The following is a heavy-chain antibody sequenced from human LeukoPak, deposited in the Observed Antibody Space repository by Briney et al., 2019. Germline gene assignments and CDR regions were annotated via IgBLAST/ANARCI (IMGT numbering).Heavy chain of an antibody. CDR3: ARGRRYCSGGSCYSKANYYYYYMDV. J-gene: IGHJ6*03. CDR2: IYSDNT. CDR1: GFTVSSNS. V-gene: IGHV3-53*01. D-gene: IGHD2-15*01. Sequence: GGSLRLSCTVSGFTVSSNSMSWVRQAPGKGLEWVSFIYSDNTHYSDSVKGRFTISRDNSKNTLYLQINSLRAEDTAVYYCARGRRYCSGGSCYSKANYYYYYMDVWGKGTTVTVSS.